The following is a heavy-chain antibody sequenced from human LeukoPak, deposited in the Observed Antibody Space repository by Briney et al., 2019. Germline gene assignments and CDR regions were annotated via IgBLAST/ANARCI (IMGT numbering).Heavy chain of an antibody. CDR2: ISHSGST. V-gene: IGHV4-59*08. J-gene: IGHJ4*02. CDR1: GGSISNYY. CDR3: AGHHPRNTVDF. Sequence: SETLSLTCTVSGGSISNYYWSWIRQPPGKGLEWVGYISHSGSTNYSPSLKSRVTISLDTSKNQFSLKLSSVTAADTAVYYCAGHHPRNTVDFWGQGTLVTVSS. D-gene: IGHD2-8*02.